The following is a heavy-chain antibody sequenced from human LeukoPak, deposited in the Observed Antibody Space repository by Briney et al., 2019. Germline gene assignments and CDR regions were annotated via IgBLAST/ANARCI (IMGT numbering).Heavy chain of an antibody. Sequence: PGGSLRLSCAASGFTFSSYSMNWVRQAPGKGLEWVSAISGSGGSTYYADSVKGRFTISRDNSKNTLYLQMNSLRAEDTAVYYCAKSKAGRAVAGPSFDYWGQGTLVTVSS. V-gene: IGHV3-23*01. CDR3: AKSKAGRAVAGPSFDY. CDR2: ISGSGGST. CDR1: GFTFSSYS. D-gene: IGHD6-19*01. J-gene: IGHJ4*02.